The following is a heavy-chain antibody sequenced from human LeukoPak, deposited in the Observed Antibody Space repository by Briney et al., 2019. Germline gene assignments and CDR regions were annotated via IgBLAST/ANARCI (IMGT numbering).Heavy chain of an antibody. CDR3: ARREQQLGWYDP. CDR2: IYYSGST. Sequence: KPSETLSLTCTVSGGSISSSSYYWGWIRQPPRKGLEWIGSIYYSGSTYYNPSLKSRVTISVDTSKNQFSLKLSSVTAADTAVYYCARREQQLGWYDPWGQGTLVTVSS. CDR1: GGSISSSSYY. D-gene: IGHD6-13*01. V-gene: IGHV4-39*01. J-gene: IGHJ5*02.